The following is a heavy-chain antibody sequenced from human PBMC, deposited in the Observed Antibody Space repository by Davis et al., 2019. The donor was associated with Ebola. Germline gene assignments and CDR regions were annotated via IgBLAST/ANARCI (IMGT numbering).Heavy chain of an antibody. CDR2: IQHSGNT. D-gene: IGHD3-22*01. V-gene: IGHV4-59*01. J-gene: IGHJ4*02. CDR1: NGPISDSY. CDR3: ARLRDSSGYSINYFDY. Sequence: MPSDPLSLTCTVSNGPISDSYWSWIRQPPGRGPEWIGHIQHSGNTHHNPSLASRVTISIHTSKNEFSLKLTSVTAADTAVYYCARLRDSSGYSINYFDYWGQGTLVTVSS.